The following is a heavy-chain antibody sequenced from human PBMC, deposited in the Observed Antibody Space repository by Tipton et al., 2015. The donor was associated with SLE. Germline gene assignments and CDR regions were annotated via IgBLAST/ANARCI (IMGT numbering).Heavy chain of an antibody. Sequence: TLSLTCAVYGGSFSGYYWSWVRQPPGKGLEWIGEINHSGSTNYNPSLKSRVTISVDTSKNQFSLNLSSVTAADTAVYYCARVDSSGWYSFDYWGQGTLVTVSS. CDR1: GGSFSGYY. J-gene: IGHJ4*02. V-gene: IGHV4-34*01. CDR2: INHSGST. D-gene: IGHD6-19*01. CDR3: ARVDSSGWYSFDY.